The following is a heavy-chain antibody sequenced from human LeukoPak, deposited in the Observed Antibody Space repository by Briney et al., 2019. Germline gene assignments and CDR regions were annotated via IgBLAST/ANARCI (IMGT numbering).Heavy chain of an antibody. D-gene: IGHD7-27*01. V-gene: IGHV1-2*02. CDR3: ARDMGTADWGIDY. Sequence: ASVKVSCKASGYTFTGYYMHRVRQAPGQGLEWMGWINPNSGGTNYAQKFQGRVTMTRDTSISTAYMELSRLRSDDTAVYYCARDMGTADWGIDYWGQGTLVTVSS. J-gene: IGHJ4*02. CDR1: GYTFTGYY. CDR2: INPNSGGT.